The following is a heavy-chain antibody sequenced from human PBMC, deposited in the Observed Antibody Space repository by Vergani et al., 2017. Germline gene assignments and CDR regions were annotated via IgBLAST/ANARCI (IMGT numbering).Heavy chain of an antibody. V-gene: IGHV3-48*03. D-gene: IGHD6-6*01. J-gene: IGHJ3*02. CDR3: ARVEQLVGADAFDI. Sequence: EVQLVESGGGLVQPGGSLRLSCAASGFTFSSYEMNWVRQAPGKGLEWVSYISSSGSTIYYADSVKGRFTISRYNAKNSLYLQMNSLRAEDTAVYYCARVEQLVGADAFDIWGQGTMVTVSS. CDR1: GFTFSSYE. CDR2: ISSSGSTI.